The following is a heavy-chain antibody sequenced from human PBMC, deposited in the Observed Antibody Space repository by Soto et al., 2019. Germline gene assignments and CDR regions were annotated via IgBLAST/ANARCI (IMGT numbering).Heavy chain of an antibody. CDR2: INHSGST. CDR3: ARAGYTVTTVSLNFDY. Sequence: SETLSLTCAVYGGSFSGYYWSWIRQPPGKGLEWIGEINHSGSTNYNPSLKSRVTISVDTSKNQFSLKLSSVTAADTAVYYCARAGYTVTTVSLNFDYWGQGTLVTVSS. CDR1: GGSFSGYY. J-gene: IGHJ4*02. D-gene: IGHD4-4*01. V-gene: IGHV4-34*01.